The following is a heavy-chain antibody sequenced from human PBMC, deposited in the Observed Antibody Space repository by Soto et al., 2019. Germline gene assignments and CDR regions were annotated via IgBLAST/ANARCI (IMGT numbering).Heavy chain of an antibody. CDR3: ARDFVVGGPTINYYYGMDV. Sequence: EVQLVESGGDLVQPGGALRLSCAASGFTVSSNYMSWVRQAPGKGLEWISIIYSAGNTYYADSVKGRFTISRDNSKNTLYIQMNSLGAEDTAVYYCARDFVVGGPTINYYYGMDVWGQGTTGTVSS. V-gene: IGHV3-66*01. CDR1: GFTVSSNY. J-gene: IGHJ6*02. CDR2: IYSAGNT. D-gene: IGHD1-26*01.